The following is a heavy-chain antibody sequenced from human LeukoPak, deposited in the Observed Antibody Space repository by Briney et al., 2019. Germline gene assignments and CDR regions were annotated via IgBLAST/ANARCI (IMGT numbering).Heavy chain of an antibody. D-gene: IGHD5-24*01. CDR2: INHSGST. CDR1: GGSFSGYY. Sequence: PSETLSLTCAVYGGSFSGYYWSWIRQPPGKGLEWIGEINHSGSTNYNPSLKSRVTISVDKSKNQFSLRLSSVTAADTAVYYCARAYDSGYNYGYFDYWGQGTLVTVSS. V-gene: IGHV4-34*01. J-gene: IGHJ4*02. CDR3: ARAYDSGYNYGYFDY.